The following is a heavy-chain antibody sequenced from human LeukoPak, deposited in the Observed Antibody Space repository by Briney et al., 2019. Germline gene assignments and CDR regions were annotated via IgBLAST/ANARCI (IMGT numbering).Heavy chain of an antibody. D-gene: IGHD1-26*01. CDR3: ARFGSSTWDKGAFDI. J-gene: IGHJ3*02. CDR1: GGSFSGSN. V-gene: IGHV4-34*01. CDR2: IGHSGST. Sequence: SETLSLTSALSGGSFSGSNWSWIPEPPGKGLEWIGEIGHSGSTKDIPILKSRVNIAVDTSKNQSSMNLTSVTAADTAGYYWARFGSSTWDKGAFDIRGEGKMVTVAS.